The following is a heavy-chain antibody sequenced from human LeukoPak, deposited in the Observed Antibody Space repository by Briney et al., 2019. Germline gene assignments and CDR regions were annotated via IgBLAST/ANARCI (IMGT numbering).Heavy chain of an antibody. CDR1: GGSINSGTYY. Sequence: SETLSLTCTVSGGSINSGTYYWSWIRQPAGTGLEWIGRIYTSGSTNYNPSLKSRVTISVLTSKNRFSLKLSSVTAADTAVYYCATLTGGDDAFDIWGQGTMVTGSS. J-gene: IGHJ3*02. V-gene: IGHV4-61*02. CDR2: IYTSGST. CDR3: ATLTGGDDAFDI. D-gene: IGHD4-23*01.